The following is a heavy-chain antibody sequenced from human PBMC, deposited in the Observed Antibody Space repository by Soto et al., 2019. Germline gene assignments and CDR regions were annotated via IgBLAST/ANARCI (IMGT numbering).Heavy chain of an antibody. CDR1: DYTFTKYG. D-gene: IGHD2-2*02. J-gene: IGHJ6*02. Sequence: QEQLVQSGGEVKKPGASVRVSCKASDYTFTKYGITWVRQAPGQGLEWMGWIGVYNGKTNYARKLQGRVIMTADTSASTAYMELRSLRSDDTAVYYCSRARYCTSPSCYNHYYYGMDIWGQGTTVSVSS. CDR2: IGVYNGKT. CDR3: SRARYCTSPSCYNHYYYGMDI. V-gene: IGHV1-18*04.